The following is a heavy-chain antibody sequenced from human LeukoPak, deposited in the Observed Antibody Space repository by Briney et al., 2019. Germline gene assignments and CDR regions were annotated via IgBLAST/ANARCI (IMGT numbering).Heavy chain of an antibody. Sequence: GGSLRLSCAASGFTFSSSAMQWVRQAPGKGLEWVAVMSYDGSKKYYADSVKGRFTISRDDSKNTLYLQMNSLRGEDTAVYYCARSRSASTSGWYDYFDYWGRGTLVTVSS. J-gene: IGHJ4*02. CDR1: GFTFSSSA. V-gene: IGHV3-30*04. CDR2: MSYDGSKK. CDR3: ARSRSASTSGWYDYFDY. D-gene: IGHD6-19*01.